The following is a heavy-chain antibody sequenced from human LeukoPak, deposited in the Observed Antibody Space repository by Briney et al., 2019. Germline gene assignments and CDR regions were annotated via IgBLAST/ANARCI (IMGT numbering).Heavy chain of an antibody. CDR3: AGSYCSSTSCPKVYYYYMDV. D-gene: IGHD2-2*01. J-gene: IGHJ6*03. Sequence: SETLALTCTVSGGSISSYYWSWIRQPAGKGLEWTGRIYTSGSTNYNPSLKSRVTMSVDTSKNQFSLKLSSVTAADTAVYYCAGSYCSSTSCPKVYYYYMDVWGKGTTVTISS. CDR1: GGSISSYY. V-gene: IGHV4-4*07. CDR2: IYTSGST.